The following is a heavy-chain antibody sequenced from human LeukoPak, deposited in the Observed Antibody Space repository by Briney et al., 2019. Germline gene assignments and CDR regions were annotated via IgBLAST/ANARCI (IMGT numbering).Heavy chain of an antibody. D-gene: IGHD3-10*01. CDR2: INRDGSKK. CDR1: GFTFSSYW. Sequence: GGSLRLSCAASGFTFSSYWMNWVRQAPGKGLEWVANINRDGSKKYHVDSVKGRFTISRDNAKNSLYLQMNSLRAEDAAVYYCVREIFGLDYWGQGTLVTVSS. CDR3: VREIFGLDY. V-gene: IGHV3-7*01. J-gene: IGHJ4*02.